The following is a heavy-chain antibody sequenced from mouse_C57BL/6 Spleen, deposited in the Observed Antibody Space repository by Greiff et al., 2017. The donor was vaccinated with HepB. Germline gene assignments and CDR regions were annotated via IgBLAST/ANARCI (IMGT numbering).Heavy chain of an antibody. CDR2: ILPGSGST. D-gene: IGHD1-1*01. Sequence: QVQLKESGAELMKPGASVKLSCKATGYTFTGYWIEWVKQRPGHGLEWIGEILPGSGSTNYNEKFKGKATFTADTSSNTAYMQLSSLTTEDSAIYYCARARTVITTVVNYFDYWGQGTTLTVSS. V-gene: IGHV1-9*01. J-gene: IGHJ2*01. CDR3: ARARTVITTVVNYFDY. CDR1: GYTFTGYW.